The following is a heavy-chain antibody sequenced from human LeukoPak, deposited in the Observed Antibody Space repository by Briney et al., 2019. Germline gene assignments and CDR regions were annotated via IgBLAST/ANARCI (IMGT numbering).Heavy chain of an antibody. Sequence: SETLSLTCTVSGGSISSSSYYWGWIRQPPGKGLEWIGSIYYSGSTYYNPSLKSRVTISVDTSKNQFSLKLSSVTAADTAVYYCARLGDYSGGWYPGRSGHNRFDPWGQGTLVPVSS. CDR3: ARLGDYSGGWYPGRSGHNRFDP. V-gene: IGHV4-39*01. D-gene: IGHD6-19*01. CDR1: GGSISSSSYY. CDR2: IYYSGST. J-gene: IGHJ5*02.